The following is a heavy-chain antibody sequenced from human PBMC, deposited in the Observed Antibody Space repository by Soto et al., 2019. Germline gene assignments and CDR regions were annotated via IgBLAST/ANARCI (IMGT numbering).Heavy chain of an antibody. CDR1: GFTFSSHS. D-gene: IGHD2-8*01. J-gene: IGHJ4*02. CDR3: AKEIFAAAYAATSAFDL. V-gene: IGHV3-23*01. CDR2: VDGSGGDT. Sequence: GGSLRLSCAASGFTFSSHSMGWLRQTPGTGPEWVAFVDGSGGDTFYADSVKGRFIISRDNSDNSLYLHMNSLRAGDTGRYFCAKEIFAAAYAATSAFDLWGQGTLVTVSS.